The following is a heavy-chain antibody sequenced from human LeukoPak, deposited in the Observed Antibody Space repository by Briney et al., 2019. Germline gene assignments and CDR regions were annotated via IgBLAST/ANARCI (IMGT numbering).Heavy chain of an antibody. J-gene: IGHJ4*02. D-gene: IGHD2/OR15-2a*01. CDR2: ISYDGSNK. CDR3: ARGVSMAQPHIDY. Sequence: SGRSLRLSCAASGFSFSSYAMHWVRQAPGKGLEWAAVISYDGSNKYYADSVKGRFTISRDNSKNTLYLQMNSLRAEDTAVYYCARGVSMAQPHIDYWGQGTLVTVSS. V-gene: IGHV3-30-3*01. CDR1: GFSFSSYA.